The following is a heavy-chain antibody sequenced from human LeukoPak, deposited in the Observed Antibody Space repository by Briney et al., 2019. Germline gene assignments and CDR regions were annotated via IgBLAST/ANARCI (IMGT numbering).Heavy chain of an antibody. CDR1: GFTFSAFS. CDR2: INPDGSDK. Sequence: GGSLRLSCAASGFTFSAFSMRWVRQAPGKGLEWVANINPDGSDKYYLDSVKGRFTISRDNAKNSLFLQMNSLRVEDTAMYYCARGLYDSVGYIYYYYYMDVWGKGTTVTISS. J-gene: IGHJ6*03. V-gene: IGHV3-7*01. D-gene: IGHD3-22*01. CDR3: ARGLYDSVGYIYYYYYMDV.